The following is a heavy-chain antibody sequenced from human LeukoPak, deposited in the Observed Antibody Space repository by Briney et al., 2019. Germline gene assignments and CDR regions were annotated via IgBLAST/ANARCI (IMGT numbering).Heavy chain of an antibody. Sequence: VASVKVSCKASGYTFTSYDINWVRQATGQGLEWMGWMNPNSGNTGYAQKFQGRVTITRNTSISTAYMELSSLRSEDTAVYYCATSYSGYDSLDYWGQGTLVTVSS. CDR1: GYTFTSYD. CDR2: MNPNSGNT. J-gene: IGHJ4*02. D-gene: IGHD5-12*01. V-gene: IGHV1-8*03. CDR3: ATSYSGYDSLDY.